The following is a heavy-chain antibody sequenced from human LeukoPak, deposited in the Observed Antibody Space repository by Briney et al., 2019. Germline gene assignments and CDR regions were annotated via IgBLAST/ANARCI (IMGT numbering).Heavy chain of an antibody. V-gene: IGHV4-34*01. CDR2: INHSGST. Sequence: SETLSLTCAVYGGSFSGYYWNWIRQPPGKGLEWIGEINHSGSTNYNPSLKSRVTISVDTSKNQFSLKLSSVTAADTAVYYRARTKYYYDSSGYRKYFDYWGQGTLVTVSS. J-gene: IGHJ4*02. CDR3: ARTKYYYDSSGYRKYFDY. CDR1: GGSFSGYY. D-gene: IGHD3-22*01.